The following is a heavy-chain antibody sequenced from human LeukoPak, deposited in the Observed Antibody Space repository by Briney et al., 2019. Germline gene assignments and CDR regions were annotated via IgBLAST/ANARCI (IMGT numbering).Heavy chain of an antibody. CDR3: ARDPAALGWFDP. V-gene: IGHV4-59*01. CDR2: IYYSGST. CDR1: GGSISSYY. J-gene: IGHJ5*02. D-gene: IGHD3-10*01. Sequence: PSETLSLTCTVSGGSISSYYWSWIRQPPGKGLEWIGYIYYSGSTNYNPSLKSRVTISVDTSKNQFSLKLSSVTAADTAVYYCARDPAALGWFDPWGRGTLVTVSS.